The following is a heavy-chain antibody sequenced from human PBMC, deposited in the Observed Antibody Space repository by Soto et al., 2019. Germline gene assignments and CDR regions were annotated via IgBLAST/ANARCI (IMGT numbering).Heavy chain of an antibody. CDR3: AKPPDYNWNDY. J-gene: IGHJ4*02. V-gene: IGHV3-23*01. Sequence: GSLRLSCAASGFTFSSYAMSWVRQAPGKGLEWVSAISGSGGSTYYADSVKGRFTISRDNSKDTLYLQMNNLRAEDTAVYYCAKPPDYNWNDYWGQGTLVTVSS. CDR1: GFTFSSYA. CDR2: ISGSGGST. D-gene: IGHD1-20*01.